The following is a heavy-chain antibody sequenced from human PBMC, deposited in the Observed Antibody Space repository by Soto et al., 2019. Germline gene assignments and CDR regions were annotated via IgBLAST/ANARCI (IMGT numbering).Heavy chain of an antibody. J-gene: IGHJ6*02. Sequence: SGGSLRLSCAASGFTFSSYGMHWVRQAPGKGLEWAAVIWYDGSNKYYADSVKGRFTISRDNSKNTLYLQMNSLRAEDTAVYYCARDGGIPYGMDVWGQGTTVTVSS. V-gene: IGHV3-33*01. CDR2: IWYDGSNK. CDR3: ARDGGIPYGMDV. CDR1: GFTFSSYG. D-gene: IGHD3-16*01.